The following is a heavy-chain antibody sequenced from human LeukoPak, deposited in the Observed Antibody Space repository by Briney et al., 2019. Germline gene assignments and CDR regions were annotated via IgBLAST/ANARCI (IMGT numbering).Heavy chain of an antibody. CDR1: GYTLTRYY. V-gene: IGHV1-46*01. Sequence: ASEKVSCKASGYTLTRYYMHWVRQAPRKGREWMGIINPIRGSTHYERKFQGRVTMTRDTSTSTVYTELGVLRSEDTAVYYCAGGGGHYYGSGRIYYYYMDVWGKGTTVTISS. CDR2: INPIRGST. J-gene: IGHJ6*03. CDR3: AGGGGHYYGSGRIYYYYMDV. D-gene: IGHD3-10*01.